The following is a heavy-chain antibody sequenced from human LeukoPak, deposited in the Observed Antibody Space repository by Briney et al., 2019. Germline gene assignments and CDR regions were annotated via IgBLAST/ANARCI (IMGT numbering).Heavy chain of an antibody. D-gene: IGHD3-10*01. CDR2: IYTSGST. CDR3: ANGFTGGPGLLDAFDI. V-gene: IGHV4-4*07. CDR1: GGSISSYY. J-gene: IGHJ3*02. Sequence: SSETLSLTCTVSGGSISSYYWSWIRQPAGKGLEWIGRIYTSGSTNYNPSLKSRVTMSVDTSKNQFSLKLSSVTAADTAVYYCANGFTGGPGLLDAFDIWGQGTMVTVSS.